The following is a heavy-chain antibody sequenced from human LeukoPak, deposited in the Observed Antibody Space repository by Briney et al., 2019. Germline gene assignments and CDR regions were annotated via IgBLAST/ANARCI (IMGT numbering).Heavy chain of an antibody. CDR2: IYPEDSDT. Sequence: GESLKISCKGSGYSFTNYWIGWVRQMPGKGLEWMGIIYPEDSDTKYSPSFQGQVTISVDKSISTAYLHWSNLKASDTAMYFCAALQTPNDPVDPWGQRTLVTVSS. V-gene: IGHV5-51*01. CDR3: AALQTPNDPVDP. D-gene: IGHD1-1*01. J-gene: IGHJ5*02. CDR1: GYSFTNYW.